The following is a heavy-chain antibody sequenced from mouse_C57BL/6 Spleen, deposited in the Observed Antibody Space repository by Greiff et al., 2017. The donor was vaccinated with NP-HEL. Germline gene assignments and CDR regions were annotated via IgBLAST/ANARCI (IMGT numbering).Heavy chain of an antibody. V-gene: IGHV5-16*01. Sequence: EVKVVESEGGLVQPGSSMKLSCTASGFTFSDYYMAWVRQVPEKGLEWVANINYDGSSTYYLDSLKSRFIISRDNAKNILYLQMSSLKSEDTATYYCARGSEPYYFDYWGQGTTLTVSS. CDR3: ARGSEPYYFDY. CDR2: INYDGSST. CDR1: GFTFSDYY. J-gene: IGHJ2*01.